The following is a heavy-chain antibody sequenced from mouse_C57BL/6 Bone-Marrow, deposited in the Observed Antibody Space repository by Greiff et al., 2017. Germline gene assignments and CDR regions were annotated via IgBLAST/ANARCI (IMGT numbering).Heavy chain of an antibody. J-gene: IGHJ4*01. V-gene: IGHV2-2*01. CDR3: ARTGYYGSSYDYAMDY. Sequence: VQLVESGPGLVQPSQSLSITCTVSGFSLTSYGVHWVRQSPGKGLEWLGVIWSGGSTDYNAAFISRLSISKDNSKSQVFFKMNSLQADDTAIYYCARTGYYGSSYDYAMDYWGQGTSVTVSS. CDR2: IWSGGST. D-gene: IGHD1-1*01. CDR1: GFSLTSYG.